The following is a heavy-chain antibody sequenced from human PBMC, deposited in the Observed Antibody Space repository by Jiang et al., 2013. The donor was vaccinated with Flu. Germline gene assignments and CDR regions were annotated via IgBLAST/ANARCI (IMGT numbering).Heavy chain of an antibody. J-gene: IGHJ5*02. CDR2: INPGDSDT. CDR1: GYTFTNYW. V-gene: IGHV5-51*01. CDR3: ARHWSGTNWYPLGQFDP. D-gene: IGHD3-3*01. Sequence: VQLVESGAEVKKPGESLKISCEGSGYTFTNYWIAWVRQTPGKGLECLGVINPGDSDTRQNPSFLGQVSISVDKSVNTAYLQLRNLKASDSGIYYCARHWSGTNWYPLGQFDPWGQGTLVTVSS.